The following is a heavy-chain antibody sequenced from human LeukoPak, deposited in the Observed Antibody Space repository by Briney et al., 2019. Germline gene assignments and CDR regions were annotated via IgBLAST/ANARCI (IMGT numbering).Heavy chain of an antibody. V-gene: IGHV1-46*01. CDR3: ARAGENYYDFYY. CDR2: FNPSGSST. J-gene: IGHJ4*02. Sequence: ASVKVSCKASGYTFTSFYMHWVRQAPGQGLEWMGIFNPSGSSTTYAQKFQGRVTMTRDTSTSIVYMELSSLGPEDTAVYYCARAGENYYDFYYWGQGTLVTVSS. D-gene: IGHD1-26*01. CDR1: GYTFTSFY.